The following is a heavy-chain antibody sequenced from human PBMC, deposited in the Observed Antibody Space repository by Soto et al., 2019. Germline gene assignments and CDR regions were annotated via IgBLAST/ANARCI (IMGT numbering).Heavy chain of an antibody. J-gene: IGHJ4*02. CDR1: GYTFTNYD. V-gene: IGHV1-8*01. D-gene: IGHD6-13*01. CDR3: VRESRSTAEALNYFAF. CDR2: MNPNTGNT. Sequence: ASVKVSCKPSGYTFTNYDINWVRQATGQGLERMGWMNPNTGNTGYAQKFQGRVTMTRDTSMSTAYMELSSLRSEDTAVYYCVRESRSTAEALNYFAFCGQGTLVTVSS.